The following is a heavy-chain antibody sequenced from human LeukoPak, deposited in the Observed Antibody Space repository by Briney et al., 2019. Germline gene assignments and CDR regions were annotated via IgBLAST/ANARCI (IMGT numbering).Heavy chain of an antibody. J-gene: IGHJ6*02. D-gene: IGHD3-3*01. CDR1: GFTFSSYW. Sequence: GGSLRLSCAASGFTFSSYWMHWVRQAPGKGLVWVSRINSDGSSTSYADSVKGRFTISRDNAKNTLYLQMNSLRAEDTAVYYCARDQEIRFRDNVLRFSEWSPVYYYGMDVWGQGTTVTVSS. CDR3: ARDQEIRFRDNVLRFSEWSPVYYYGMDV. CDR2: INSDGSST. V-gene: IGHV3-74*01.